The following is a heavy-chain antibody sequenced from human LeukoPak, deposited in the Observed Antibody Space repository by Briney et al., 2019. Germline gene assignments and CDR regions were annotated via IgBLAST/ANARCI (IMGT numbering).Heavy chain of an antibody. D-gene: IGHD3-10*01. CDR2: INHDGST. V-gene: IGHV4-34*01. J-gene: IGHJ6*03. Sequence: SETLSLTCAVYGGSFSGYYWSWIRQPPGKGLEWIGEINHDGSTNYNPSLKSRVTISVDTSKNQFSLKLSSVTAADTAVYYCARDGRDMVRGVYYYYYMDVWGKGTTVTISS. CDR1: GGSFSGYY. CDR3: ARDGRDMVRGVYYYYYMDV.